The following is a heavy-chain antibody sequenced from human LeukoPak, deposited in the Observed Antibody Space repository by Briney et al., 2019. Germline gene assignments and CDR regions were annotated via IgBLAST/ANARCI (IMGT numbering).Heavy chain of an antibody. J-gene: IGHJ4*02. Sequence: PSETLSLTCTVSGYSISSGYYWGWIRPPPGKGLEWIGIIYHSGSTYYNPSLKSRVTISVDTSKHQFSLKLSSVTAADTAVYYCASSIAAAGPNTFDYWGQGTLVTVSS. V-gene: IGHV4-38-2*02. CDR3: ASSIAAAGPNTFDY. CDR1: GYSISSGYY. CDR2: IYHSGST. D-gene: IGHD6-13*01.